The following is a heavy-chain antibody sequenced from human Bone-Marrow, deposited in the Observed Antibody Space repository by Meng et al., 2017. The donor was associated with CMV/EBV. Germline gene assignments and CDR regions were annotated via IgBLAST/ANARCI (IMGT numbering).Heavy chain of an antibody. D-gene: IGHD2-2*01. V-gene: IGHV4-39*01. CDR1: GGSISSSSYY. CDR3: ARQRLPAALYYYYYYGMDV. Sequence: SEPLSLTCTVSGGSISSSSYYWGWIRQPPGKGLEWIGSIYYSGSTYYNPSLKSRVTISVDTSKNQFSLKLSSVTAADTAVYYCARQRLPAALYYYYYYGMDVWGQGTTVTVSS. CDR2: IYYSGST. J-gene: IGHJ6*02.